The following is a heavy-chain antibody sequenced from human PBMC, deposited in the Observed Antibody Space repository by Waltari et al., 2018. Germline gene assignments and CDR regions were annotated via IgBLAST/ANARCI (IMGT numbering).Heavy chain of an antibody. J-gene: IGHJ6*02. V-gene: IGHV1-46*01. CDR3: ALDTGALWMDV. D-gene: IGHD2-21*01. Sequence: QVQLVQSGAEVKKPGASVKISCKTSEYTFTSAYIHWVRQAPGQGLEWIGRINPRGGSTIYAKKVQGRVTMTRDTSTSTVYMELSSLRSDDTAVYYCALDTGALWMDVWGQGTTVTVSS. CDR2: INPRGGST. CDR1: EYTFTSAY.